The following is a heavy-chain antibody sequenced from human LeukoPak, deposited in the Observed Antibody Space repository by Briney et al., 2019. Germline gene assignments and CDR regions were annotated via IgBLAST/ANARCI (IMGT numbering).Heavy chain of an antibody. CDR3: AKDVYDCSGGSCPQYYYVKDV. V-gene: IGHV3-30*02. CDR2: IRFDGSEK. J-gene: IGHJ6*02. D-gene: IGHD2-15*01. Sequence: PGGSLRLSRAASGFTFSSYGMHWVRQAPGKGLEGVSFIRFDGSEKYYANSVRGRFTISRDNSKNTLSLQMNSLRAEDTALYYCAKDVYDCSGGSCPQYYYVKDVWGQGTTVTVSS. CDR1: GFTFSSYG.